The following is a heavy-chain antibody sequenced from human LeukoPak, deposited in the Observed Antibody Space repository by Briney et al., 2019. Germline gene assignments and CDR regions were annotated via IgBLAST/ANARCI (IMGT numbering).Heavy chain of an antibody. D-gene: IGHD3-9*01. J-gene: IGHJ6*02. V-gene: IGHV4-59*01. CDR3: ARAYYDILTGRRYYGMDV. Sequence: SETLSLTCTVSGGSISSYYWNWIRQPPGMGLEWIGYIYYSGSTNYNPSLKSRVTISVDTSKNQFSLKLNSVTAADTAVYYCARAYYDILTGRRYYGMDVWGQGTTVTVSS. CDR1: GGSISSYY. CDR2: IYYSGST.